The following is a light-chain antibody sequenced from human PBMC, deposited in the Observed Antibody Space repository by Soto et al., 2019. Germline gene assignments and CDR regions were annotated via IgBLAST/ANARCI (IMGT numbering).Light chain of an antibody. CDR2: KAS. J-gene: IGKJ1*01. Sequence: DIQMTQSPSTLSASVGDRVTITCRASQSISSWLAWYQQKPGKAPKLLIYKASTLKSGVPSRFSGSGSGTEFTLTISSLQPDDFATYYCQQYNSYWTFGQGTKEEIK. CDR3: QQYNSYWT. V-gene: IGKV1-5*03. CDR1: QSISSW.